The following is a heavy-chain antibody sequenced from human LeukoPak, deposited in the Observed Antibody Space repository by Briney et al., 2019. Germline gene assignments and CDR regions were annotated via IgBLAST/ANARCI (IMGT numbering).Heavy chain of an antibody. D-gene: IGHD4-11*01. Sequence: SETLSLTCAVYGGSFSGYYWSWIRQPPGKGLEWIGEINHSGSTNYNPSLKSRVTISVDTSKNQFSLNLTSVTAADTAVYYCARDYNNYYFDYWGQGTLVTVSS. CDR1: GGSFSGYY. J-gene: IGHJ4*02. V-gene: IGHV4-34*01. CDR2: INHSGST. CDR3: ARDYNNYYFDY.